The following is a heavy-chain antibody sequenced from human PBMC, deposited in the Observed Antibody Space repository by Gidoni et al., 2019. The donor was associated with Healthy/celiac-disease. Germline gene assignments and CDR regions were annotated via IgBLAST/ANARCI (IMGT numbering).Heavy chain of an antibody. D-gene: IGHD3-22*01. J-gene: IGHJ4*02. CDR1: GGSISSGGYY. CDR2: IDYSGST. CDR3: ARAARQTYYYDSSGYYPFDY. Sequence: QVQLQESGPGLVKPSQTLSLTCTVSGGSISSGGYYWRWIRQHPGKGLEWIGYIDYSGSTYYNPSLKSRVTISVDTSKNQFSLKLSSVTAADTAVYYCARAARQTYYYDSSGYYPFDYWGQGTLVTVSS. V-gene: IGHV4-31*03.